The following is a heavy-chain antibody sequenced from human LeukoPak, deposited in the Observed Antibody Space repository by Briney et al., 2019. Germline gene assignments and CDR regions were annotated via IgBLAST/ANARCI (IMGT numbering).Heavy chain of an antibody. CDR2: ISSSGGTI. V-gene: IGHV3-48*03. CDR1: GFTFSRYE. J-gene: IGHJ3*01. CDR3: AKEIDGFDV. Sequence: GGSLRLSCAASGFTFSRYEMNWVRQAPGKGLEWVSYISSSGGTIYYADSVEGRFTISRDNAKNSLYLQMNSLGAEDTAVYYCAKEIDGFDVWGQGTLVTVSS.